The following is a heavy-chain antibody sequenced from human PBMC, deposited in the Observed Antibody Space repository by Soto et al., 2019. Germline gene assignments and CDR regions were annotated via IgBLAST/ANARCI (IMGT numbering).Heavy chain of an antibody. Sequence: EVQLVESGGGLIQPGGSLRLSCAASGFTVSSNYMSWVRQAPGKGLEWVSVIYSGGSTYYADSVKGRFTISRDNSKNTLYLQMNGLRAEDTAVYYCARGPHDFTYYYYYGMDVWGQGTTVTVSS. V-gene: IGHV3-53*01. J-gene: IGHJ6*02. CDR1: GFTVSSNY. CDR3: ARGPHDFTYYYYYGMDV. D-gene: IGHD3-3*01. CDR2: IYSGGST.